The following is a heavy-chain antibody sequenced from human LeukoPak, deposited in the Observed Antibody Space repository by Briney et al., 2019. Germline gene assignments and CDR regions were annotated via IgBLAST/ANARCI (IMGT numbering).Heavy chain of an antibody. CDR2: ISGSGGST. V-gene: IGHV3-23*01. CDR3: AKEYYYDSSGYTTFDY. CDR1: GFTFSVYG. Sequence: GGSLRLSCAASGFTFSVYGMHWVRQAPGKGLEWVSAISGSGGSTYYADSVKGRFTISRDNSKNTLYLQMNSLRAEDTAVYYCAKEYYYDSSGYTTFDYWGQGTLVTVSS. J-gene: IGHJ4*02. D-gene: IGHD3-22*01.